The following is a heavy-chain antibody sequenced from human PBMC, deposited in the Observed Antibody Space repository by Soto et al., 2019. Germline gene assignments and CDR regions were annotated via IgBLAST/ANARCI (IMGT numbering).Heavy chain of an antibody. Sequence: QVQLQESGPGLVKSSETLSLTCTVSGGSISGYYWSWIRQPPGKGLEWIGYIYYIGNTNYNPSLKSRVTISLDTSKNQFSLKLSSVTAADTAVYYCARGQYYYGSGNYYDYGMDVWGQGTTVTVSS. CDR3: ARGQYYYGSGNYYDYGMDV. J-gene: IGHJ6*02. D-gene: IGHD3-10*01. CDR1: GGSISGYY. CDR2: IYYIGNT. V-gene: IGHV4-59*01.